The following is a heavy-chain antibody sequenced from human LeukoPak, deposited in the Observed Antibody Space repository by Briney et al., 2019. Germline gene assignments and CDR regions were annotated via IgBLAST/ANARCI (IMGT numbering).Heavy chain of an antibody. CDR2: INHSGST. CDR1: GVSFSGYY. Sequence: SETLSLTCAVYGVSFSGYYWSWVRQPPGKGLEWVGEINHSGSTNYDPSLKSRVTISVDTSKNQFSLKLSSVTAADTAVYYCARGYCSSTSCYTYYYYYGMDVGGQGTTVTVS. CDR3: ARGYCSSTSCYTYYYYYGMDV. J-gene: IGHJ6*02. D-gene: IGHD2-2*02. V-gene: IGHV4-34*01.